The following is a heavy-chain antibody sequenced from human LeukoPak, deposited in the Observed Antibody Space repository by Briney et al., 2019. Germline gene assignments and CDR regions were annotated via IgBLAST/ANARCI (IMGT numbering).Heavy chain of an antibody. Sequence: ASEKVSCKASGYTFTNYAMHWVRQAPRHRLEWMGWINAGNGNTQYSHEFQGRVTITRDTSASTPYMQVRSLRSEAMAVYYCTRGETPGSYYRSWGQGTLVTVSS. CDR2: INAGNGNT. CDR1: GYTFTNYA. V-gene: IGHV1-3*03. D-gene: IGHD3-10*01. J-gene: IGHJ5*02. CDR3: TRGETPGSYYRS.